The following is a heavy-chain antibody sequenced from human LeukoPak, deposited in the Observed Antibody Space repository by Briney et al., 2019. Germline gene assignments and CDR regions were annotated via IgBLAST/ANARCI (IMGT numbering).Heavy chain of an antibody. J-gene: IGHJ5*02. V-gene: IGHV1-18*01. CDR2: ISAYNGNT. CDR1: GYTFTSYG. CDR3: AREHYDYVWGSYTLNWFDP. Sequence: ASVKVSCKASGYTFTSYGISWVRQAPGQGLEWMGWISAYNGNTNYEQKLQGRVTMTTDTSTSKAYMELRSLRSDDTAVYYCAREHYDYVWGSYTLNWFDPWGQGTLVTASS. D-gene: IGHD3-16*01.